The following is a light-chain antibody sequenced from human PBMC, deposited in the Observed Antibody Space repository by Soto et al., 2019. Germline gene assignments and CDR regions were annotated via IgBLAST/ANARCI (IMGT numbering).Light chain of an antibody. J-gene: IGLJ1*01. V-gene: IGLV2-8*01. CDR1: SSDVGKYDY. CDR2: EVS. Sequence: QSVLTQPPSASGSPGQSVTISCTGTSSDVGKYDYVSWFQHHPGKAPKLIIYEVSKRPSGVPDRFSGSKSGSTASLTVSGLQTEDEADYYCSSYAASNNLLYVFGTGTKVTVL. CDR3: SSYAASNNLLYV.